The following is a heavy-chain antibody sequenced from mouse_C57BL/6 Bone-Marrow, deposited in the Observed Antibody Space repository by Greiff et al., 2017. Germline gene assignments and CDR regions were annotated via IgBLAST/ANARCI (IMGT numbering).Heavy chain of an antibody. V-gene: IGHV8-8*01. CDR3: GRRGGYYAMDY. Sequence: QVPLKESGPGILQPSQTLSLTCSSSGFSLSTFGMGVGWIRQPPGKGQEWRAHIRWDDDKYYNPALKSRRTISKDTSKNQVFHMSAHVDTAETATYYGGRRGGYYAMDYWGQGTSVTVSS. J-gene: IGHJ4*01. CDR2: IRWDDDK. CDR1: GFSLSTFGMG.